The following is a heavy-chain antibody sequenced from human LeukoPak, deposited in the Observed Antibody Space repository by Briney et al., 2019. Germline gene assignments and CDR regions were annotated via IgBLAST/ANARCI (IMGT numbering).Heavy chain of an antibody. J-gene: IGHJ4*02. CDR2: INPNSGGT. D-gene: IGHD4-17*01. V-gene: IGHV1-2*02. CDR3: ARDQTPYGDYVGFDY. CDR1: GYTFTGYY. Sequence: GASVKVSCKASGYTFTGYYMHWVRQAPGQGLEWMGWINPNSGGTNYAQKFQGRVTMTRDTSISTAYMELSRLRSDDTAVYYCARDQTPYGDYVGFDYWGQGTLVTVSS.